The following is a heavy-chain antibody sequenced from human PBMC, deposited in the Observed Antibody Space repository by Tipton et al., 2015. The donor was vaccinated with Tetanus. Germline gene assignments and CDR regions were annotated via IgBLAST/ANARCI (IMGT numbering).Heavy chain of an antibody. CDR1: GGSISSGGYY. D-gene: IGHD1-26*01. CDR3: ARDQAGGARGWNSFDY. V-gene: IGHV4-31*02. J-gene: IGHJ4*02. CDR2: IYNSGST. Sequence: LRLSCSVSGGSISSGGYYWSWIRQHPGKGLEWIVDIYNSGSTYYNPSLNSRVTISVDTSKNQFSLKLSSVTDADTAVYYCARDQAGGARGWNSFDYWGQGSLVTVSS.